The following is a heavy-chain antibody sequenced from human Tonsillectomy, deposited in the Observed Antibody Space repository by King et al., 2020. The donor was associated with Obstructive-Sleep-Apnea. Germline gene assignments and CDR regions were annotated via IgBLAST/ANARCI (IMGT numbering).Heavy chain of an antibody. CDR1: GFTFSSYG. CDR2: ISYDGSNK. Sequence: VQLVESGGGVVQPGRSLSLSCAASGFTFSSYGMHWVRQAPGKGLEWVAVISYDGSNKYYADSVKGRFTISRDNSKNTLYLQMKSLGAEDTAVYYCAKDRGYIGYEVVYYYYYGMDVWGQGTTVTVSS. CDR3: AKDRGYIGYEVVYYYYYGMDV. V-gene: IGHV3-30*18. J-gene: IGHJ6*02. D-gene: IGHD5-12*01.